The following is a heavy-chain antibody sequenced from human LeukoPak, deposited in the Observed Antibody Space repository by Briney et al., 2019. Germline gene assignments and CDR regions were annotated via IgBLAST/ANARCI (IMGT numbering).Heavy chain of an antibody. V-gene: IGHV1-24*01. D-gene: IGHD2-2*02. CDR1: GYTLTELS. CDR3: ATDLYACRWFDP. Sequence: ASVKVSCKVSGYTLTELSMHWVRQAPGKGLEWMGGFDPEDGETIYAQKFQGRVTMTEDTSTDTAYMELSSLRSEDTAVYYCATDLYACRWFDPWGQGTLVTVSS. J-gene: IGHJ5*02. CDR2: FDPEDGET.